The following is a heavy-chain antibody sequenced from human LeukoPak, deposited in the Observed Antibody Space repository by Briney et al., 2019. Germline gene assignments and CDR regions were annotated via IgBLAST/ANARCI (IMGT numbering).Heavy chain of an antibody. CDR1: GFTFSDFY. J-gene: IGHJ4*02. CDR3: TRHPAEGDY. V-gene: IGHV3-11*03. Sequence: GGSLRLSCAASGFTFSDFYMSWIRQAPGKGLESISYISGSGSNTNYADSVKGRFTISRDNAKKSLYLQMNSLRAEDTAVYYCTRHPAEGDYWGQGTLVTVSS. D-gene: IGHD2-15*01. CDR2: ISGSGSNT.